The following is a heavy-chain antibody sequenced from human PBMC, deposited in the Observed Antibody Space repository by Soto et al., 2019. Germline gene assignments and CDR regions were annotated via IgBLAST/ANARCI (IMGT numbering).Heavy chain of an antibody. V-gene: IGHV1-3*01. CDR1: GYTFTSYA. CDR3: ARDVAAAGNGGYWFDP. Sequence: GASVKVSCKASGYTFTSYAMHWVRQAPGQRLELMGWINAGNGNTKYSQKFQGRVTMTTDTSTSTAYMELRSLRSDDTAVYYCARDVAAAGNGGYWFDPWGQGTLVTVSS. D-gene: IGHD6-13*01. CDR2: INAGNGNT. J-gene: IGHJ5*02.